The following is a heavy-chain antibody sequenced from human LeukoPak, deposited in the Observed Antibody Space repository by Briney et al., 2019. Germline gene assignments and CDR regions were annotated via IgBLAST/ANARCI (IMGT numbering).Heavy chain of an antibody. Sequence: GGSLRLSCAASGFTFSSYSMNWVRLAPGKGLEYVSLINTSGDKTYYADSVKGRFTISRDNSRNTVSLQMSSLRDEDTAMYYCVKDLYKGETSTWYYFDYWGQGALVTVSS. J-gene: IGHJ4*02. CDR3: VKDLYKGETSTWYYFDY. V-gene: IGHV3-64D*06. CDR2: INTSGDKT. D-gene: IGHD6-13*01. CDR1: GFTFSSYS.